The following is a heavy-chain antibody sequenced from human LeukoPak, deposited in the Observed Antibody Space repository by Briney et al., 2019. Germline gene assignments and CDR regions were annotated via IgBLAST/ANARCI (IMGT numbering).Heavy chain of an antibody. V-gene: IGHV4-59*01. Sequence: SETLSLTCTVSGGSISSYYWSWIRQPPGKGLEWIGYIYYSGSTNYNPSLKSRVTISVHTSKNQFSLKLSSVTAADTAVYYCARVGVAAAVDYWGQGTLVTVSS. CDR1: GGSISSYY. D-gene: IGHD6-13*01. J-gene: IGHJ4*02. CDR3: ARVGVAAAVDY. CDR2: IYYSGST.